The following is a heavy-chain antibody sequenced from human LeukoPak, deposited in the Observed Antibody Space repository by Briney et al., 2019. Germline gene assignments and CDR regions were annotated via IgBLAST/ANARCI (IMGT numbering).Heavy chain of an antibody. CDR3: ARIAAAGHGDY. CDR2: INHSGST. CDR1: GFTFSSYW. V-gene: IGHV4-34*01. D-gene: IGHD6-13*01. Sequence: GSLRLSCVASGFTFSSYWMSWVCQPAGKGLEWIGEINHSGSTNYNPSLKSRVTISVDTSKNQFSLKLSSVTAADTAVYYCARIAAAGHGDYWGQGTLVTVSS. J-gene: IGHJ4*02.